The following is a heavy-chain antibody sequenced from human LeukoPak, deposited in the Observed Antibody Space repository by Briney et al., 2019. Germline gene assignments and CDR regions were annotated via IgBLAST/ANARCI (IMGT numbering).Heavy chain of an antibody. Sequence: GGSLRLSCAASGVTFSSYWMHWVRQAPGKGLVWVSRIKPDGSSTNYADSVRGRFTISRDNAKNTLFLQMNSLRAEDTAVYYCARGSDLKYFQYWGQGTLVTVSS. J-gene: IGHJ1*01. CDR2: IKPDGSST. CDR1: GVTFSSYW. CDR3: ARGSDLKYFQY. V-gene: IGHV3-74*01.